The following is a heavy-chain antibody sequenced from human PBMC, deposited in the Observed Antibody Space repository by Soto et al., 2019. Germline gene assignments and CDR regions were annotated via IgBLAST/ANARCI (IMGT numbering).Heavy chain of an antibody. CDR1: GVTFSSYA. CDR2: IWYDGSNE. Sequence: QVQLVESGGGVVQPGRSLRLSCAASGVTFSSYAMHWVRQAPSKGLEWVAVIWYDGSNEYYADSVKGRFTISRDNSKNTLYLQMNSLRAEDTAVYYCAREDTSRFDYWGQGTLVTVSS. CDR3: AREDTSRFDY. V-gene: IGHV3-33*01. J-gene: IGHJ4*02.